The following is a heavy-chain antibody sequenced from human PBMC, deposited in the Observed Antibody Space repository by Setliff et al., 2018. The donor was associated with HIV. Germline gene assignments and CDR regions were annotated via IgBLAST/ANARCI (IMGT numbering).Heavy chain of an antibody. D-gene: IGHD6-19*01. CDR1: GYTFTGYY. CDR2: INPNSGGT. V-gene: IGHV1-2*02. Sequence: ASVKVSCKDSGYTFTGYYMHWVRQAPGQGLEWMGWINPNSGGTNYAQKFQGRVTMTRDTSISTAYMELSRLRSDDTAVYYCARVRVSSGWLLMGLFDYWRQGTLVTVSS. J-gene: IGHJ4*02. CDR3: ARVRVSSGWLLMGLFDY.